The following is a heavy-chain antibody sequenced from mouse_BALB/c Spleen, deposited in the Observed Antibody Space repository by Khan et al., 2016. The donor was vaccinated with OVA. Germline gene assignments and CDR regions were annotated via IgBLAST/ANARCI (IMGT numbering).Heavy chain of an antibody. CDR3: ARNSYMYDFTY. J-gene: IGHJ3*01. CDR2: IWSGGNT. V-gene: IGHV2-2*01. Sequence: QVQLKQSGPGLVQPSQSLSITCTVSGFSLTTYGVHWVRQSPGKGLEWLGLIWSGGNTAYNAAFIFRLSISKDNSKSQVFFKMNSLQADDTAMYYCARNSYMYDFTYWGQGTLVTVSA. CDR1: GFSLTTYG. D-gene: IGHD2-14*01.